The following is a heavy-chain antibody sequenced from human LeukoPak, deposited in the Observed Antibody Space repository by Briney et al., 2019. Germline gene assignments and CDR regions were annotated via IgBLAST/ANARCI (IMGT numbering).Heavy chain of an antibody. J-gene: IGHJ4*02. CDR1: GGTFTSYA. V-gene: IGHV1-69*13. CDR2: VIPIFGTA. CDR3: ATAQNNIWPPAPIDY. D-gene: IGHD1/OR15-1a*01. Sequence: ASVKVSCKASGGTFTSYAITWVRQVPEQGLEWMGEVIPIFGTANYALKFQGRVTITADESTSTAYMELSSLRSDDTALYYCATAQNNIWPPAPIDYWGQGTLVTVSS.